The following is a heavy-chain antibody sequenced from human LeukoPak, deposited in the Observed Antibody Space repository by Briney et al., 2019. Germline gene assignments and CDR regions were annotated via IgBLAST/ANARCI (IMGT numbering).Heavy chain of an antibody. CDR2: IYYSGST. D-gene: IGHD1-1*01. Sequence: RPSETLSLTCTVSGGSISSYYWSWIRQPPGKGLEWIGYIYYSGSTNYNPSLKSRVTISVDTSENQFSLKLSSVTAADTAVYYCARAHKLNAFDIWGQGTMVTVSS. CDR3: ARAHKLNAFDI. J-gene: IGHJ3*02. CDR1: GGSISSYY. V-gene: IGHV4-59*01.